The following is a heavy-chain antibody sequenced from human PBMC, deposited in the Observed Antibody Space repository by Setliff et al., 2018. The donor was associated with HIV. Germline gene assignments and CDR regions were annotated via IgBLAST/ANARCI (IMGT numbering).Heavy chain of an antibody. CDR3: AVDPTSDNSWGYFDR. J-gene: IGHJ4*02. D-gene: IGHD2-2*01. CDR1: GGSFTDYY. Sequence: SETLSLTCAVYGGSFTDYYWSWIRQPPGKGLEWIGEVNLSGSTNYGPSLKSRVTIAIDTSKNQFSLRLSSVTAADTAVYYCAVDPTSDNSWGYFDRWGQGTLVTVSS. V-gene: IGHV4-34*01. CDR2: VNLSGST.